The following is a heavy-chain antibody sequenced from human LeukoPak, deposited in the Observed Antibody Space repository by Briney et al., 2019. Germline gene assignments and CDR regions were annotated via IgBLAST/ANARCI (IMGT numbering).Heavy chain of an antibody. J-gene: IGHJ3*02. V-gene: IGHV3-74*01. CDR1: GFTFSSYW. CDR3: ASPAPEGYCSSTSCPGAFDI. CDR2: INSDGSST. Sequence: PGGSLRLSCAASGFTFSSYWMHRVRQAPGKGLVWVSRINSDGSSTSYADSVKGRFTISRDNAKNTLYLQMNSLRAEDTAVYYCASPAPEGYCSSTSCPGAFDIWGQGTMVTVSS. D-gene: IGHD2-2*01.